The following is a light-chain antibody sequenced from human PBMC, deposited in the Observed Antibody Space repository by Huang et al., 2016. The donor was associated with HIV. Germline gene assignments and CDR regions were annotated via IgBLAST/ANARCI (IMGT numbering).Light chain of an antibody. V-gene: IGKV3-15*01. CDR1: QSVSSN. J-gene: IGKJ1*01. CDR2: GAS. CDR3: QQYNNWPPWT. Sequence: GERATLSCRASQSVSSNLAWYQQKPGQGPRLLIYGASTRATGIPARFSGSGSGTEFTLTISSLQSEDFAVYYCQQYNNWPPWTFGQRTKVEIK.